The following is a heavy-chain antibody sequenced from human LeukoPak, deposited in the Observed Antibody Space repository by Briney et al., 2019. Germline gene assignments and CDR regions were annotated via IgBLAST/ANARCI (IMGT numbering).Heavy chain of an antibody. Sequence: PGGSLRLSCAASGFTFSSYEMNWVRQAPGKGLEWVSYISSSGSTIYYADSVKGRFTISRDNAKNSLYLQMNSLRAEDTAVYYCAKEGGGGCSYGWERGDIDYWGQGTLVTVSS. J-gene: IGHJ4*02. CDR2: ISSSGSTI. D-gene: IGHD5-18*01. CDR3: AKEGGGGCSYGWERGDIDY. CDR1: GFTFSSYE. V-gene: IGHV3-48*03.